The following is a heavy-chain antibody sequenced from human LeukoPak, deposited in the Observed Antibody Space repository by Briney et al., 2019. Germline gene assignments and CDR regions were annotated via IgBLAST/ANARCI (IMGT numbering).Heavy chain of an antibody. Sequence: GSLRLSCAASAFTFSSYRMNWVRQAPGKGLEWVSSISSSSSYINYGDSVKGRFTISRDNAKNSLYLQMNSLRAEDTAVYYCARGYCSGGSCYSGDAFDIWGQGTMVTVSS. CDR1: AFTFSSYR. D-gene: IGHD2-15*01. CDR3: ARGYCSGGSCYSGDAFDI. V-gene: IGHV3-21*01. J-gene: IGHJ3*02. CDR2: ISSSSSYI.